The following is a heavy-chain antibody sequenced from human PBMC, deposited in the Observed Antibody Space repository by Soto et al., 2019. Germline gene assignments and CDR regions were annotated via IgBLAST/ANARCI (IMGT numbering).Heavy chain of an antibody. CDR2: INAGNGNT. CDR3: ARLRVSSGYSHFDY. CDR1: GYTFTSYA. V-gene: IGHV1-3*01. J-gene: IGHJ4*02. D-gene: IGHD3-22*01. Sequence: GASVKVSCKASGYTFTSYAMHWVRQAPGQRLEWMGWINAGNGNTKYSQKFQGRVTITRDTSASTAYMELSSLRSEDTAVYYCARLRVSSGYSHFDYWGQGTLVTVSS.